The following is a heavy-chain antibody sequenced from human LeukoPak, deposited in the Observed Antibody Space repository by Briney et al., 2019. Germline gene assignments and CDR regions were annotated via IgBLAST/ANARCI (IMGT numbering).Heavy chain of an antibody. Sequence: GGSLRLSCAASGFTFSSYAMSWVRQAPGKGLEWVSAISGSGGSTYYADSVKGRCTISRDNSKNTLYLQMNSLRAEDTAVYYCATIGGGYDLQYYYYYGMDVWGQGTTVTVSS. CDR1: GFTFSSYA. CDR3: ATIGGGYDLQYYYYYGMDV. J-gene: IGHJ6*02. D-gene: IGHD5-12*01. V-gene: IGHV3-23*01. CDR2: ISGSGGST.